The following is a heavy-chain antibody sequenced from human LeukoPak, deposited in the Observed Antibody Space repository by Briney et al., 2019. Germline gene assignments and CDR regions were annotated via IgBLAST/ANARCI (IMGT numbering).Heavy chain of an antibody. J-gene: IGHJ4*02. CDR3: AIPRGDSSSWCAYFDY. CDR1: GFTFSSYA. D-gene: IGHD6-13*01. Sequence: GGSLRLSCAASGFTFSSYAMSWVRQAPGKGLEWVSAISGSGGSTYYADSVKGRFTISRDNSKNTLYLQMNSLRAEDTALYYCAIPRGDSSSWCAYFDYWGQGTLVTVSS. V-gene: IGHV3-23*01. CDR2: ISGSGGST.